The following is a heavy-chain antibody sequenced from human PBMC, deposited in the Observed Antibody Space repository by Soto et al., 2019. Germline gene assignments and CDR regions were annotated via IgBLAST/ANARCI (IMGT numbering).Heavy chain of an antibody. D-gene: IGHD6-19*01. Sequence: PGGSLRLSCAASGFTFSSYAMHWVRQAPGKGLEWVAVISYDGSNKYYADSVKGRFTISRDNPKNTLYLQMNSLRAEDTAVYYCARDEGRSGWIYYYYGMDVWGQGTTVTAP. CDR3: ARDEGRSGWIYYYYGMDV. V-gene: IGHV3-30-3*01. CDR2: ISYDGSNK. CDR1: GFTFSSYA. J-gene: IGHJ6*02.